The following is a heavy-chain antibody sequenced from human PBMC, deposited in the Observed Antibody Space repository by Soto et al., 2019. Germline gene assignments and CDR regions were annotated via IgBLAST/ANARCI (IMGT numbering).Heavy chain of an antibody. J-gene: IGHJ5*02. CDR1: GFTFSSYA. CDR3: ARDSIRITIFGVVPNWFDP. Sequence: QVQLVESGGGVVQPGRSLRLSCAASGFTFSSYAMHWVRQAPGKGLEWVAVISYDGSNKYYADSVKGRFTISRDNSKNSLYLQMNSLRAEETAVYSCARDSIRITIFGVVPNWFDPWGQGTLVTVSS. D-gene: IGHD3-3*01. V-gene: IGHV3-30-3*01. CDR2: ISYDGSNK.